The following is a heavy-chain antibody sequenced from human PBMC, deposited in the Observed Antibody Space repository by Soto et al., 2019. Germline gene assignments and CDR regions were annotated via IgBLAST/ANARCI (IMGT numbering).Heavy chain of an antibody. CDR3: AKDAAMVSSTFNYFDY. CDR2: IGGSGGYK. Sequence: EVQLLESGGGLVQPWGSLRLSCAASGFVFSSYAMSWVRQSPGKGLEWVSGIGGSGGYKSYADSVKGRFTISRDNSKNTLYLQMESLGAEDTAVYYCAKDAAMVSSTFNYFDYWGQGTLVAVSS. J-gene: IGHJ4*02. D-gene: IGHD6-13*01. CDR1: GFVFSSYA. V-gene: IGHV3-23*01.